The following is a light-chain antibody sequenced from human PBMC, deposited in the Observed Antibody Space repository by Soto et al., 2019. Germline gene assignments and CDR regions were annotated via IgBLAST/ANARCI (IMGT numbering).Light chain of an antibody. CDR3: QQYNTWPPPSES. CDR2: GAS. Sequence: EIVMTQSPAILSVSPGERATLSCRASQTVAKNLAWYQQKPGQPPRLLIYGASTRATGVPARFSGSGYGTEFTLTISSLQSEDFAIYYCQQYNTWPPPSESVGPGTKVDI. V-gene: IGKV3D-15*01. CDR1: QTVAKN. J-gene: IGKJ3*01.